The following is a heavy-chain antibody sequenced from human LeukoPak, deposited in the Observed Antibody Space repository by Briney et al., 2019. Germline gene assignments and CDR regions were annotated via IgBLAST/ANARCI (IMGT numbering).Heavy chain of an antibody. CDR1: GFSFSNSY. Sequence: GESLRLSCVVSGFSFSNSYMTWIRQTPGKGLESLAYISGGGSDIYYADSVKGRFTISRDNAKNSLYLQLNSLRPEDTALYYCAKHSHDGSAPYYEVQLDYWGQGTLVTVSS. CDR2: ISGGGSDI. J-gene: IGHJ4*02. CDR3: AKHSHDGSAPYYEVQLDY. D-gene: IGHD3-22*01. V-gene: IGHV3-11*01.